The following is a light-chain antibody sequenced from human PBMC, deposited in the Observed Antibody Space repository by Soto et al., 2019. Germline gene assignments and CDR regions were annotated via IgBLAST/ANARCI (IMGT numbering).Light chain of an antibody. Sequence: QSALTQPASVSGSPGQSITISCTGTSSDVGGYNYVSSYQQHPGKAPKLIIYEVSNRPSGISNRFAGSKSVNTTSLTISGLQAEDEADYYCNSYTSKSTEVFGTGTKVTVL. V-gene: IGLV2-14*01. CDR2: EVS. J-gene: IGLJ1*01. CDR1: SSDVGGYNY. CDR3: NSYTSKSTEV.